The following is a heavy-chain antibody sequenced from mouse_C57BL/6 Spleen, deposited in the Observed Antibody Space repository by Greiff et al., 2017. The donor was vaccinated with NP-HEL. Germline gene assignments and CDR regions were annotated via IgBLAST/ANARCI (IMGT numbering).Heavy chain of an antibody. V-gene: IGHV1-50*01. CDR1: GYTFTSYW. Sequence: QVQLKQPGAELVKPGASVKLSCKASGYTFTSYWMQWVKQRPGQGLEWIGEIDPSDSYTNYNQKFKGKATLTVDTSSSTAYMQLSSLTSEDSAVYYCARLKLDYFDYWGQGTTLTVSS. J-gene: IGHJ2*01. CDR2: IDPSDSYT. CDR3: ARLKLDYFDY. D-gene: IGHD3-1*01.